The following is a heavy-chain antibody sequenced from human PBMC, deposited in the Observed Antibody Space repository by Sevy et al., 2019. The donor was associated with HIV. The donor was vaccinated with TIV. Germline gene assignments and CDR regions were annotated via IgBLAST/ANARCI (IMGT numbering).Heavy chain of an antibody. Sequence: GGSLRLSCAPSGFTFSTYAMNWVRQAPGKGLEWVSSIGGSGRYTYYADSVKGRFTISRDNSKNMLYLQMNSLRVAGTAVYYWAKGYCSGGTCPRDYYYYGMDVWGQGTTVTVSS. CDR2: IGGSGRYT. J-gene: IGHJ6*02. V-gene: IGHV3-23*01. D-gene: IGHD2-15*01. CDR1: GFTFSTYA. CDR3: AKGYCSGGTCPRDYYYYGMDV.